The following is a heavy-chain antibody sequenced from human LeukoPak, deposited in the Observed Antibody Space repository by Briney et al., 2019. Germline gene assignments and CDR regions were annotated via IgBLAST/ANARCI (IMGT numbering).Heavy chain of an antibody. Sequence: GQSLKISCTASGYRFTDYCIGWVRYMPGKGLEWMGIVIPVVSETRNNPSFQGQVTISDDKSISTAYLQWSSLKAAETAMYYCARHEAGGSVSYFPFDYWGQGTLVTVSS. CDR3: ARHEAGGSVSYFPFDY. CDR1: GYRFTDYC. D-gene: IGHD3-10*01. V-gene: IGHV5-51*01. CDR2: VIPVVSET. J-gene: IGHJ4*02.